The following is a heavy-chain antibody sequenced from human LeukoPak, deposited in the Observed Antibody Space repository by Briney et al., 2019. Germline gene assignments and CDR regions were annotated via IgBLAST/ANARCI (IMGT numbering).Heavy chain of an antibody. V-gene: IGHV4-61*02. Sequence: PSETLSLTCTVSGGSISSGSYYWSWIRQPAGKGLEWIGRIYTSGSTNYNPSLKSRVTISVDTSKNQFSLKLNSVTAADTAVYYCARSSWYDIIDFWGQGALVTVSS. CDR2: IYTSGST. J-gene: IGHJ4*02. CDR3: ARSSWYDIIDF. CDR1: GGSISSGSYY. D-gene: IGHD6-13*01.